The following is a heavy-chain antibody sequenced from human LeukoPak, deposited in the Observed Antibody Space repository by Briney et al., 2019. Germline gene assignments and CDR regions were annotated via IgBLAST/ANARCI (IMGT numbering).Heavy chain of an antibody. CDR2: INGDGGTT. CDR3: ARVASGSWNWIGP. J-gene: IGHJ5*02. CDR1: GFSFSTYW. D-gene: IGHD1-26*01. V-gene: IGHV3-74*01. Sequence: PGGSLTLSCAASGFSFSTYWMHWVRQAPGKGLVWVSRINGDGGTTTYADSVKGRFTISRDNAKNTVFLQMSGLRVEDTAVYYCARVASGSWNWIGPWGQGTLVTVSS.